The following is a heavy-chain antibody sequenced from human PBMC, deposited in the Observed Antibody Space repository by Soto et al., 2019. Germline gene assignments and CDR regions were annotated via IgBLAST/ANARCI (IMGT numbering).Heavy chain of an antibody. CDR2: INAGNGNT. CDR3: ARGRFARGRGKTPSDY. Sequence: GVSVKVSCKASGYTFTSYSMHWVRQAPGQRLEWMGWINAGNGNTNYNPSLKSRVTISVDTSKNQFSLKLSSVTAADTAVYYCARGRFARGRGKTPSDYWGQGTPVIVSS. CDR1: GYTFTSYS. V-gene: IGHV1-3*01. D-gene: IGHD2-21*01. J-gene: IGHJ4*02.